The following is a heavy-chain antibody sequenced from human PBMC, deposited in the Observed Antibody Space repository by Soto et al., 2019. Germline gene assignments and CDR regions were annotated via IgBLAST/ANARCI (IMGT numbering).Heavy chain of an antibody. D-gene: IGHD2-15*01. V-gene: IGHV3-33*08. J-gene: IGHJ6*02. Sequence: QVQLVESGGGVVQPGGSLRLSCTTSGFTFNTYGMHWVRQAPGKGLEWVAIIWYDGSNKYYADSVKGRFTISRDNSKNTLYLQMNSLRAEDTARYHCARADCTGAYCYSWPFNYGVDVWGQGATVTVSS. CDR2: IWYDGSNK. CDR3: ARADCTGAYCYSWPFNYGVDV. CDR1: GFTFNTYG.